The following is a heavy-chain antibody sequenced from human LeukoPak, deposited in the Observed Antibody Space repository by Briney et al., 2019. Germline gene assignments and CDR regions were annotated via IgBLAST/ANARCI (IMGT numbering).Heavy chain of an antibody. CDR3: ASGVHDGVRGDSHAFDI. D-gene: IGHD3-10*01. CDR2: IIPIFGTA. V-gene: IGHV1-69*06. Sequence: GASVKVSCKASGGTFSSYAISWVRQAPGQGLEWMGGIIPIFGTANYAQKFQGRVTITADKSTSAAYMELSSLRSEDTAVYYCASGVHDGVRGDSHAFDIWGQGTMVTVSS. CDR1: GGTFSSYA. J-gene: IGHJ3*02.